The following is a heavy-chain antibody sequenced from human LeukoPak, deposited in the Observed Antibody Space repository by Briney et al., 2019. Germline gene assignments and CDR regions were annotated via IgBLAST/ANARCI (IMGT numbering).Heavy chain of an antibody. D-gene: IGHD3-10*01. J-gene: IGHJ6*02. CDR2: IIPIFGTA. V-gene: IGHV1-69*13. CDR1: GGTFSSYA. CDR3: ARWGEAVIRIPRGGNYYYGMDV. Sequence: SVKVSCKASGGTFSSYAISWVRQAPGQGLEWMGGIIPIFGTANYAQKFQGRVTITADESTSTAYMELSSLRSEDTAVYYCARWGEAVIRIPRGGNYYYGMDVWGQGTTVTVSS.